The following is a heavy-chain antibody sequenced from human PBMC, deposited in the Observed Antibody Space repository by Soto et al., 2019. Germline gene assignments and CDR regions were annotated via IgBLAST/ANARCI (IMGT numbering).Heavy chain of an antibody. J-gene: IGHJ4*02. D-gene: IGHD2-15*01. CDR3: ASRHCSGGSSYNPGFDS. V-gene: IGHV4-39*01. CDR1: GASLNTISYY. Sequence: QLQLQESGPGLVKPSETLSLNCTVSGASLNTISYYWGWIRQPPGKGLEWVGSIFFTGNIYYNPSLKSRVTISVDTSRNQFSLKVNSLTAADTAVYYCASRHCSGGSSYNPGFDSWGQGALVTVSS. CDR2: IFFTGNI.